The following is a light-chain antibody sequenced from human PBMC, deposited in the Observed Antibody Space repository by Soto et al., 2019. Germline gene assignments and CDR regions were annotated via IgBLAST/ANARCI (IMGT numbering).Light chain of an antibody. V-gene: IGKV3-20*01. Sequence: EIVLTQSPGSLSLSPRERATLSCRASQTVSSNHLAWYQQKPGQAPRLLIYGAPRRATGIPDRFSGSGSGTEFTLTISRLEPEDFAVYYCQQYVSSTYTFGQGTKVEIK. CDR3: QQYVSSTYT. J-gene: IGKJ2*01. CDR1: QTVSSNH. CDR2: GAP.